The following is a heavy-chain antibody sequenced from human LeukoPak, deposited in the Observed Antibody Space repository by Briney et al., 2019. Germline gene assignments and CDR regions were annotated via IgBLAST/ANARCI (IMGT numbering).Heavy chain of an antibody. CDR2: ISYDGSNK. Sequence: SLKLTCRASEFRCGRYGEHVVSQAPAKGLEKVAVISYDGSNKYYADFVKGRFTISRDNSKNTLYLQMNSLRAEDTAVYYCAKDRYYDSSGYPYYNGMDVWGQGSTVIVSS. D-gene: IGHD3-22*01. V-gene: IGHV3-30*18. CDR3: AKDRYYDSSGYPYYNGMDV. J-gene: IGHJ6*01. CDR1: EFRCGRYG.